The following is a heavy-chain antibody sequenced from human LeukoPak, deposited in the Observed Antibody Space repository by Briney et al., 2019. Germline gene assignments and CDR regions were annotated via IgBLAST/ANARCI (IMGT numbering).Heavy chain of an antibody. Sequence: ASVKVSCKASGYTFTSYGISWVRQAPGQGLEWMGWISAYNGNTNYAQKLQGRVTMTTDTSTSTAYMELRSLRSDDTAVYYCARVRYYDSSGYHLDYWGQGTLVTVSS. D-gene: IGHD3-22*01. J-gene: IGHJ4*02. CDR1: GYTFTSYG. CDR3: ARVRYYDSSGYHLDY. CDR2: ISAYNGNT. V-gene: IGHV1-18*01.